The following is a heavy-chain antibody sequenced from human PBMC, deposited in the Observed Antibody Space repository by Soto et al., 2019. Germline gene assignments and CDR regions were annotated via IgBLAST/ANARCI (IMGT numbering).Heavy chain of an antibody. D-gene: IGHD3-3*01. Sequence: ASVKVSCKASGYTFTSYGISWVRQAPGQGLEWMGWISAYNGNTNYAQKLQGRVTMTTDTSTSTAYMELRSLRSDDTAVYYCARTYYDFWSGYWDDYYYYYYMDFCGKGTTVTVSS. CDR2: ISAYNGNT. J-gene: IGHJ6*03. CDR1: GYTFTSYG. V-gene: IGHV1-18*01. CDR3: ARTYYDFWSGYWDDYYYYYYMDF.